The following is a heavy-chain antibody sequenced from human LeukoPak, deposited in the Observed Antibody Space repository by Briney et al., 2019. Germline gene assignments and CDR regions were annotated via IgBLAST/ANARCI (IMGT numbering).Heavy chain of an antibody. CDR1: GGSFSGYY. CDR2: INHSGST. J-gene: IGHJ5*02. CDR3: ARGLSRYNWFDP. Sequence: SEALSLTCAVYGGSFSGYYWSWIRQPPGKGLEWVGEINHSGSTNYNPSLKSRVTISVDTSKNQFSLKLSSVTAADTAVYYCARGLSRYNWFDPWGQGTLVTVSS. V-gene: IGHV4-34*01.